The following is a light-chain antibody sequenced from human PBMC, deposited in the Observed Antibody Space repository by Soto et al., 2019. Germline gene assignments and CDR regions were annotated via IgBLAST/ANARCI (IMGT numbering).Light chain of an antibody. CDR3: QQYGSSPRT. V-gene: IGKV3-20*01. J-gene: IGKJ5*01. CDR1: QSVSNNF. Sequence: EIVLTQSPGTLSLSPGERAPLSCRASQSVSNNFLAWSQKNPGQAPRILVFDASKTPTGIPDRFSGSGSGTDFTLTISRLEPEDFAVYYCQQYGSSPRTFGQGTRLEIK. CDR2: DAS.